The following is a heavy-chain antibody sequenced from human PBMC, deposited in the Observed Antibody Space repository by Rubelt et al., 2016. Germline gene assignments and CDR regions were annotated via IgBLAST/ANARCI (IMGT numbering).Heavy chain of an antibody. CDR1: GYTFTSYG. J-gene: IGHJ4*02. CDR2: ISAYNGNT. V-gene: IGHV1-18*01. CDR3: ARDCPDYYDSSGWPDY. Sequence: QVQLVQSGAEVKKPGASVKVSCKASGYTFTSYGISWVRQAPGQGLEWMGWISAYNGNTNYAQKLQGRVTMTTDTSTGTAYMELRSLRSDDTAVYYCARDCPDYYDSSGWPDYWGQGTLVTVSS. D-gene: IGHD3-22*01.